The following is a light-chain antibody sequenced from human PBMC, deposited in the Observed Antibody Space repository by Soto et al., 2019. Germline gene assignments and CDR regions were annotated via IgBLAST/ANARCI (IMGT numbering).Light chain of an antibody. CDR1: SSNIGAGHD. Sequence: QSVLTQPPSVSGAPGQRVTISCTGSSSNIGAGHDVHWYQQLPGTAPKLLIYGNGNRPSGVPERFSGSKSGTSASLAITGLQAEDEADYYCAAWDDILNGYVFGGGTKVTVL. V-gene: IGLV1-40*01. J-gene: IGLJ1*01. CDR2: GNG. CDR3: AAWDDILNGYV.